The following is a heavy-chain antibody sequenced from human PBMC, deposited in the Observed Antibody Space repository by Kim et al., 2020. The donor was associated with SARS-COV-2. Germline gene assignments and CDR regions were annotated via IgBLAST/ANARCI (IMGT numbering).Heavy chain of an antibody. J-gene: IGHJ4*02. CDR3: ASGWNFDY. Sequence: GSSTTYADSVKGRFTISRDNAKNTLYLQMNSLRAEDTAVYFCASGWNFDYWGQGTLVTVSS. V-gene: IGHV3-74*01. CDR2: GSST. D-gene: IGHD2-15*01.